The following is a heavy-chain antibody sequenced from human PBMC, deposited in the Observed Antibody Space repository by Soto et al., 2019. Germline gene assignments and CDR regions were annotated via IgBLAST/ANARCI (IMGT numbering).Heavy chain of an antibody. CDR2: IYYSGST. CDR1: GGSISSYY. CDR3: ARVGLRYCSGGSCYPGDAFDI. V-gene: IGHV4-59*01. J-gene: IGHJ3*02. Sequence: SETLSLTCTVSGGSISSYYWSWIRQPPGKGLEWIGYIYYSGSTNYNPSLRSRVTISVDTSKNQLSLKLSSVTAADTAMYYCARVGLRYCSGGSCYPGDAFDIWGQGTMVTVSS. D-gene: IGHD2-15*01.